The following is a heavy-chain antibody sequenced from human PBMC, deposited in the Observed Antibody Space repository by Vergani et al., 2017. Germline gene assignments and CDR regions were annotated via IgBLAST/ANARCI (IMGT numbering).Heavy chain of an antibody. V-gene: IGHV1-2*02. CDR1: GYTFTGYY. J-gene: IGHJ3*02. D-gene: IGHD1-26*01. CDR3: ARGMVQRRSGSYRDAFDI. Sequence: QVQLVQSGAEVKKPGASVKVSCKASGYTFTGYYMHWVRQAPGQGLEWMGWINPNSGGTNYAQKFQGRVTMTRDTSISTAYMELSRLRSDDTAVYYCARGMVQRRSGSYRDAFDIWGQGTMVTVSS. CDR2: INPNSGGT.